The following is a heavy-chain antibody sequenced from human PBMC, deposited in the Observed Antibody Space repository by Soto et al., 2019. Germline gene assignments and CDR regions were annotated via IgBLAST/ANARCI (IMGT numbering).Heavy chain of an antibody. CDR1: GFTFSSYW. D-gene: IGHD5-12*01. V-gene: IGHV3-74*01. CDR2: INSDGSST. J-gene: IGHJ4*02. Sequence: EVQLVESGGGLVQPGGSLRLSCAASGFTFSSYWMHWVRQAPGKGLVWVSRINSDGSSTSYADSVKGRFTISRDNAKNTLYLQMNSLRAEDTAVYYCARGGMATITKGLGDYWGQGTLVTVSS. CDR3: ARGGMATITKGLGDY.